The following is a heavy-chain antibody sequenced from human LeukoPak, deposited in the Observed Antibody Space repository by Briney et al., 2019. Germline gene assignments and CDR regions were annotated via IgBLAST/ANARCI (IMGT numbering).Heavy chain of an antibody. J-gene: IGHJ6*03. CDR1: GGSISSYY. CDR3: ARGLRGGYCSSTSCYDGYYYYYYMDV. D-gene: IGHD2-2*01. Sequence: ASETLSLTRTVSGGSISSYYWSWIRQPPGEGLEWVGYIFYRGSTKHNPSLKSRVTISVDTSKNQFSLKLSSVTSADTAVYYCARGLRGGYCSSTSCYDGYYYYYYMDVWGKGTTVTISS. V-gene: IGHV4-59*01. CDR2: IFYRGST.